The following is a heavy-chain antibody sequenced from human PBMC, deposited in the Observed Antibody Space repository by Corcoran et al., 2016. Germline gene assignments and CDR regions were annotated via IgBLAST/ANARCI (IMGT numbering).Heavy chain of an antibody. V-gene: IGHV3-48*02. CDR2: ISSTSSDI. D-gene: IGHD2-15*01. Sequence: EVQLVESGGGLVQPGGSLRLSCAASGFALSSYSMNWVRLTPGKKLEWVSYISSTSSDIFYADSVKGRFTISRDNARNSLSLHMNSLRDEDTAVYYCARARIEAYDYWGQGTLVTVSS. J-gene: IGHJ4*02. CDR3: ARARIEAYDY. CDR1: GFALSSYS.